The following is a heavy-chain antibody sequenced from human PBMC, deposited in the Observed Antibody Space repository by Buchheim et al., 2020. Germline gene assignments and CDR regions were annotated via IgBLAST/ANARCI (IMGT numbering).Heavy chain of an antibody. CDR3: ARTIKVGYCSGGSCYWPYYFDY. CDR2: IFNSGST. J-gene: IGHJ4*02. V-gene: IGHV4-30-4*07. CDR1: GGSISSGDYS. Sequence: QVQLQESGPGLVKPSQTLSLTCAVSGGSISSGDYSWSWIRQPPGKGLEWVGYIFNSGSTYSNPSLNSRVTISGDTSKNQFSLKLNSVTAADTAVYYCARTIKVGYCSGGSCYWPYYFDYWGQGTL. D-gene: IGHD2-15*01.